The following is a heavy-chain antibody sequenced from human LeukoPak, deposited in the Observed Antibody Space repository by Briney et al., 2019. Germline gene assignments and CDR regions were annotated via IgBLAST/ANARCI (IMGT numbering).Heavy chain of an antibody. J-gene: IGHJ4*02. V-gene: IGHV4-59*12. D-gene: IGHD3-22*01. CDR2: IYYSGST. CDR1: GGSISSYY. Sequence: PSETLSLTCTVSGGSISSYYWSWIRQPPGKGLEWIGYIYYSGSTNYNPSLKSRVTISVDTPKNQFSLKLSSVTAADTAVYYCARDRPGYYGSRAYFDFWGQGSLVTVSS. CDR3: ARDRPGYYGSRAYFDF.